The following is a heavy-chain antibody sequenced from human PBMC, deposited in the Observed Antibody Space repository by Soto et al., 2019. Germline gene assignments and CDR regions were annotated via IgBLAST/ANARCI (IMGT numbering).Heavy chain of an antibody. Sequence: VQLVESGGGVVQPGRSLRLSCAASGLTFSTYGFHWVRQAPGKGLEWVAVISNDVRNIHYAESVKGRFTISRDNSKHKLYQQMNSLRPNDTAVYYCVKDTLGGMTPVFMPGPDWGQGTLVTVSS. CDR1: GLTFSTYG. V-gene: IGHV3-30*18. CDR2: ISNDVRNI. D-gene: IGHD2-2*01. CDR3: VKDTLGGMTPVFMPGPD. J-gene: IGHJ4*02.